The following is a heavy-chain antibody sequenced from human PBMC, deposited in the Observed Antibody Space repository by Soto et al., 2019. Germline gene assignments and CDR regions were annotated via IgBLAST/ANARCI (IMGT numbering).Heavy chain of an antibody. D-gene: IGHD2-21*02. CDR1: GASMSGHY. CDR3: ARHKGDLSSLCMFYYYMDA. Sequence: QLQLQESGPGLVNSSGTLSLTCTVSGASMSGHYWSWIRLPPGRGPEWSAYIHSSGNTNSNPPLRGRVSISAGTYKSQFSQRLRSVTASVSTMYYGARHKGDLSSLCMFYYYMDALGKGTRVSVSS. CDR2: IHSSGNT. J-gene: IGHJ6*03. V-gene: IGHV4-59*08.